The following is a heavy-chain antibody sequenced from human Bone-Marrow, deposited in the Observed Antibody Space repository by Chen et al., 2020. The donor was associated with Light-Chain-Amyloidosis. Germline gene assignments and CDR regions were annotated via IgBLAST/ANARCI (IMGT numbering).Heavy chain of an antibody. V-gene: IGHV4-34*01. CDR3: VRDTYDSSTYYTYRSMDV. J-gene: IGHJ6*02. Sequence: QVQLQQWGAGLLKPSETLSLTCAVYGGSFSDYSWTWIRQSPGTGLEWIGKITHSGSTKYNPSLKSRVTMSVDTSKNQFSLEMNSVTAADTAVYYCVRDTYDSSTYYTYRSMDVWGQGTTVTVSS. D-gene: IGHD3-22*01. CDR2: ITHSGST. CDR1: GGSFSDYS.